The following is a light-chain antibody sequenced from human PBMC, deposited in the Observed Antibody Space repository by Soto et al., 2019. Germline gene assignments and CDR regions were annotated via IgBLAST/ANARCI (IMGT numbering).Light chain of an antibody. J-gene: IGKJ5*01. V-gene: IGKV3-11*01. CDR3: QQRSNWPPA. CDR2: GAS. CDR1: QSVSPT. Sequence: EIVMTQSPATLTVAPGQRASLSCRASQSVSPTGAWYHQKPGQAPRLLVYGASTRATGIPARFSGSGAGTDFTLTISSLEPEDFAVYYCQQRSNWPPAFGQGTLLEIK.